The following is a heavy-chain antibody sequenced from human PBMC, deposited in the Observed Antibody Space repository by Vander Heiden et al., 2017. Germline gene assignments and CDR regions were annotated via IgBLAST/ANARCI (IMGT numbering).Heavy chain of an antibody. CDR3: ARVLHYYYDSSGYSS. V-gene: IGHV4-34*01. Sequence: QVQLQQWGAGLLKPSETLSLTCAVYGGSFSGYYWSWIRQPPGKWLEWIGEINHSGSTNYNPSLKSRVTISVDTSKNQFSLKLSSVTAADTAVYYCARVLHYYYDSSGYSSWGQGTLVNVSS. D-gene: IGHD3-22*01. J-gene: IGHJ5*02. CDR2: INHSGST. CDR1: GGSFSGYY.